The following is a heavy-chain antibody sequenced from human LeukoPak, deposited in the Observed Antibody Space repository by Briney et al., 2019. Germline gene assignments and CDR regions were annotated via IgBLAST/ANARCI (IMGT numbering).Heavy chain of an antibody. V-gene: IGHV3-11*01. J-gene: IGHJ4*02. CDR3: ARARASSGWYSFAY. CDR1: GFTFSDYY. CDR2: ISSSGSTI. D-gene: IGHD6-19*01. Sequence: GGSLRLSCAASGFTFSDYYMSWIRQAPGKGLEWVSYISSSGSTIYYADSVKGRFNISRDNAKNSLYLQMNSLRAEDTAVYYCARARASSGWYSFAYWGQGTLVTVSS.